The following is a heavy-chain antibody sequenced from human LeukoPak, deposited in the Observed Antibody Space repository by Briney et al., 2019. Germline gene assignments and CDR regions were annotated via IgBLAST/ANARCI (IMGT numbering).Heavy chain of an antibody. D-gene: IGHD3-10*01. Sequence: SETLSLTCAVSGGSISSNNWWGWVRQPPGKGLEWIGEIYHSGSPNYNPSLKNRVTISVDTSKNQVSLKLTTVTAADAAVYYCARGRLKYFYGSGSYSYWSQGTLVTVSS. J-gene: IGHJ4*02. CDR2: IYHSGSP. CDR1: GGSISSNNW. CDR3: ARGRLKYFYGSGSYSY. V-gene: IGHV4-4*02.